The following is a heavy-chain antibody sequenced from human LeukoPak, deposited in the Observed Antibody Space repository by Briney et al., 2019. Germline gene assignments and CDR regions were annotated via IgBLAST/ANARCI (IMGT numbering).Heavy chain of an antibody. V-gene: IGHV5-51*01. Sequence: GESLKISCKASGYSFTNYWIGWVRQMPGRGLEWMAIIYPGDSDTRYSPSFHGQVTISADKSISTAYLQWSSLKASDTAVYYCARGLYYFDYWGQGTLVTVSS. CDR3: ARGLYYFDY. J-gene: IGHJ4*02. CDR1: GYSFTNYW. CDR2: IYPGDSDT.